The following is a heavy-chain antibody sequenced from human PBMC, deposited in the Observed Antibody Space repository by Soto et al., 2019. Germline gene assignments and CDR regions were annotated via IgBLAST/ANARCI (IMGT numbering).Heavy chain of an antibody. CDR3: ARDRRHYGSGSYYYYGMDV. CDR2: IYTSGST. J-gene: IGHJ6*02. CDR1: GGSISSYY. V-gene: IGHV4-4*07. D-gene: IGHD3-10*01. Sequence: KTSETLSLTCTVSGGSISSYYWSWIRQPAGKGLEWIGRIYTSGSTNYNPSLKSRVTMSVDTSKNQFSLKLSSVTAADTAVYYCARDRRHYGSGSYYYYGMDVWGQGTTVTVSS.